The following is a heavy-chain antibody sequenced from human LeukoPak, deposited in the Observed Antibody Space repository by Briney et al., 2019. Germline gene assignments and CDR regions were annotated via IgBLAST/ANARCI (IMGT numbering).Heavy chain of an antibody. Sequence: GGSLRLSCGASGFTFSNYGMHWVRQAPGKGLERVAVISSDGSNKYYADSVKGRFTISRDNSKNTLFLQMNSLRAEDTAVYYCAKDGLWFGDLTYFDYWGQGTLVTVSS. CDR3: AKDGLWFGDLTYFDY. CDR2: ISSDGSNK. D-gene: IGHD3-10*01. V-gene: IGHV3-30*18. CDR1: GFTFSNYG. J-gene: IGHJ4*02.